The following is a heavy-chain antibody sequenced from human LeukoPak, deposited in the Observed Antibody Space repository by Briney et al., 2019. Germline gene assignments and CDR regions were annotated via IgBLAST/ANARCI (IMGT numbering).Heavy chain of an antibody. Sequence: ASVKVSCKASGYTFTSYAMHWVRQAPGQRLEWMGWINAGNGNTKYSQKFQGRVTITRDTSASTAYMELSSLRSEDTAVYYCARDDPRMVRGVISAHFDYWGQGTLVTVSS. V-gene: IGHV1-3*01. CDR1: GYTFTSYA. CDR2: INAGNGNT. CDR3: ARDDPRMVRGVISAHFDY. J-gene: IGHJ4*02. D-gene: IGHD3-10*01.